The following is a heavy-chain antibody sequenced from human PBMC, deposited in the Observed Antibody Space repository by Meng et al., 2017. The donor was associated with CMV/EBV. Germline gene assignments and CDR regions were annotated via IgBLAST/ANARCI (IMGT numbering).Heavy chain of an antibody. CDR1: GFSLSTSGVG. CDR2: IYWDDDK. Sequence: ITLKESGPTLVQPTQNLTLTCTFSGFSLSTSGVGVGWIRQPPGKALEWLALIYWDDDKRYSPSLKSRLTITKDTSKNQVVLTMTNMDPVDTATYYCAHRLHGSGSYYPYYFDYWGQGTLVTVSS. CDR3: AHRLHGSGSYYPYYFDY. D-gene: IGHD3-10*01. V-gene: IGHV2-5*02. J-gene: IGHJ4*02.